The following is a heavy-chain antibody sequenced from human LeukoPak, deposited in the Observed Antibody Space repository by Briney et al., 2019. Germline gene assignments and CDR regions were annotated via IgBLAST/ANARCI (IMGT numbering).Heavy chain of an antibody. D-gene: IGHD3-10*01. CDR2: IRYDGNDK. CDR1: GFTFITYW. J-gene: IGHJ5*02. Sequence: PGGSLRLSCVDSGFTFITYWMHWIRQAPDKGLEWVAFIRYDGNDKFYAESVKGRFTISRDTSRNTLYLQMNSLRLEDTAVYYCAKDLMRDRWFGESWGQGTLVTVSS. V-gene: IGHV3-30*02. CDR3: AKDLMRDRWFGES.